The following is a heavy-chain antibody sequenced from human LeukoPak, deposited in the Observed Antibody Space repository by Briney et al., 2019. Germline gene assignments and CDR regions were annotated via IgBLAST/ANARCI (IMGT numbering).Heavy chain of an antibody. J-gene: IGHJ6*02. Sequence: ASVKVSCKASGYTFTSYGISWVRQAPGQGLEWMGWISAYNGNTNYAQKLQGRVTMTTDTSTSTAYMELRRLRSDDTAVYYCARARGEYSSSLDYYYYGMDVWGQGTTVTVSS. CDR2: ISAYNGNT. CDR3: ARARGEYSSSLDYYYYGMDV. D-gene: IGHD6-13*01. V-gene: IGHV1-18*01. CDR1: GYTFTSYG.